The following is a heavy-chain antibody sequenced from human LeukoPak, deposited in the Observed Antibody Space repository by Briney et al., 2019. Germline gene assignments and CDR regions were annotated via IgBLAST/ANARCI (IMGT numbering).Heavy chain of an antibody. CDR2: ISAYNGNT. Sequence: ASVKVSCKASGYTFTSYGISWVRQAPGQGLEWMGWISAYNGNTNYAQKLQGRVTMTTDTSTSTAYIELRSLRSDGTAVYYCARRYRIGYMDVWGKGTTVTVSS. CDR1: GYTFTSYG. V-gene: IGHV1-18*01. CDR3: ARRYRIGYMDV. D-gene: IGHD2/OR15-2a*01. J-gene: IGHJ6*03.